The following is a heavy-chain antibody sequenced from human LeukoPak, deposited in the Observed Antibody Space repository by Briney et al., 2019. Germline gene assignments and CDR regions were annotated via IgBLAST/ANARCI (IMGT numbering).Heavy chain of an antibody. CDR1: GDSVSSNSAA. D-gene: IGHD2-8*01. V-gene: IGHV6-1*01. CDR3: AREGTNFRNNWFDP. Sequence: SQTLSLTCAISGDSVSSNSAAWNWIRQSPSRGLEWLGRTYYRSKWYNDYAVSVKSRITINPDTSKNHFSLKLSSVTAADTAVYYCAREGTNFRNNWFDPWGQGTLVTVSS. CDR2: TYYRSKWYN. J-gene: IGHJ5*02.